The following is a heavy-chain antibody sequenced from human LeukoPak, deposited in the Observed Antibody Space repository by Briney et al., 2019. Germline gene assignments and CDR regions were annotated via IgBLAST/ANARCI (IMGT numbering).Heavy chain of an antibody. V-gene: IGHV3-7*01. CDR2: INQGGSDK. CDR3: TRDRSRAEDD. CDR1: GFTFSSKT. Sequence: GGSLRLSCAASGFTFSSKTMNWVRQAPGKGLEWVANINQGGSDKYYVDSVKGRFTISRDNANNLLYLQMNSLKGEDTAVYYCTRDRSRAEDDWGQGTLVTVSS. D-gene: IGHD1-14*01. J-gene: IGHJ4*02.